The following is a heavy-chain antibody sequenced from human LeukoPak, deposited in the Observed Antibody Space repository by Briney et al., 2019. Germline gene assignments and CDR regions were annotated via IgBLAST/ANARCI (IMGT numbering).Heavy chain of an antibody. CDR2: ISWNSGSI. J-gene: IGHJ4*02. D-gene: IGHD3-16*01. Sequence: GGSLRFSCADSGYTFDDYAMHWVRQAPGKGLEWVSGISWNSGSIGYADSVKGRFTISRDNAKNSLYLQMNSLRAEDTALYYCAKDRLGTMTSFDYWGQGTLVTVSS. CDR1: GYTFDDYA. V-gene: IGHV3-9*01. CDR3: AKDRLGTMTSFDY.